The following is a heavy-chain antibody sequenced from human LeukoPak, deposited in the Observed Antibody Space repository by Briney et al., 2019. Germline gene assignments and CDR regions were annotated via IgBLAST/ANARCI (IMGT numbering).Heavy chain of an antibody. Sequence: PSEILSLTCTVSGGSISSSSYYWGWIRQPPGKGLEWIGSIYYSGSTYYNPSLKSRVTISVDTSKNQFSLKLSSVTAADTAVYYCARRGHWFDPWGQGTLVTVSS. V-gene: IGHV4-39*01. J-gene: IGHJ5*02. CDR1: GGSISSSSYY. CDR2: IYYSGST. D-gene: IGHD5-12*01. CDR3: ARRGHWFDP.